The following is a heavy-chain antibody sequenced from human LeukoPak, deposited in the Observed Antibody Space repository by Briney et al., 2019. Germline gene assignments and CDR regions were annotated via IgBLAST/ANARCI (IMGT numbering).Heavy chain of an antibody. CDR2: ISTSSGYI. Sequence: GGSLRLSCAASGFTFSSYSMNWVRQAPGNGLQWVSSISTSSGYIYYADSVKGRFTISRDDAKNSLYLQMNSLRAEDAAVYYCARPHSTYCGRDCYHDYWGQGTLVTVSS. D-gene: IGHD2-21*02. V-gene: IGHV3-21*01. J-gene: IGHJ4*02. CDR3: ARPHSTYCGRDCYHDY. CDR1: GFTFSSYS.